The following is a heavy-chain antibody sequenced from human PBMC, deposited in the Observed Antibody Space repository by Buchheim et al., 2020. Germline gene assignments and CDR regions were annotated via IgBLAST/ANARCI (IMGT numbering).Heavy chain of an antibody. CDR2: INHSGST. CDR3: ARAATYYYDSSGYLDY. J-gene: IGHJ4*02. V-gene: IGHV4-34*01. D-gene: IGHD3-22*01. CDR1: GGAFSGYY. Sequence: QVQLQQWGAGLLKPSETLSLTCAVYGGAFSGYYWSWIRQPPGKGLEWIGEINHSGSTNYNPSLKSRVTISVDTSQNQFSLKLSSVTAADTAVYYCARAATYYYDSSGYLDYWGQGTL.